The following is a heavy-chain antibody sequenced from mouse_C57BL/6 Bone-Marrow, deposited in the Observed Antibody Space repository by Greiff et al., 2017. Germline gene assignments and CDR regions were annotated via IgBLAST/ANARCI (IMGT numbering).Heavy chain of an antibody. CDR1: GYTFTSYW. Sequence: QVHVKQPGAELVKPGASVKLSCKASGYTFTSYWMHWVKQRPGQGLEWIGMIHPNSGSTNYNEKFKSKATLTVDKSSSTAYMQLSSLTSEDSAVYYCAWGNFLYWYFDVWGTGTTVTVSS. V-gene: IGHV1-64*01. D-gene: IGHD2-1*01. J-gene: IGHJ1*03. CDR2: IHPNSGST. CDR3: AWGNFLYWYFDV.